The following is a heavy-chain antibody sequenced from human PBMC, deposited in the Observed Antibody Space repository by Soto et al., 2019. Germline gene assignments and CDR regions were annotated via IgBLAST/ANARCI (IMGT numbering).Heavy chain of an antibody. D-gene: IGHD2-15*01. CDR2: ISSSSSTI. Sequence: GSLRLSCAASGFTFSSYSMNWVRQAPGKGLEWVSYISSSSSTIYYADSVKGRFTISRDNAKNSLYLQMNSLRAEDTAVYYCARANCSGGSCYSWAFDIWGQGTMVTVSS. V-gene: IGHV3-48*01. J-gene: IGHJ3*02. CDR3: ARANCSGGSCYSWAFDI. CDR1: GFTFSSYS.